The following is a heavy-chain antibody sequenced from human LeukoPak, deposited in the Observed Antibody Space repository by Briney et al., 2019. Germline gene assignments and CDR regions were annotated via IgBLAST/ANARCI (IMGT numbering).Heavy chain of an antibody. CDR3: AREATWGQWYFDH. J-gene: IGHJ4*02. V-gene: IGHV3-30*03. CDR2: IAADGGVK. Sequence: GRSLRLSCEASGITFSSHGMDWVRQAPGKGLEWVAVIAADGGVKHYADSVKGRFTLSRDNSKNTLYLQMNSLSVEDTAIYYCAREATWGQWYFDHLGKGTPVAVSS. D-gene: IGHD6-19*01. CDR1: GITFSSHG.